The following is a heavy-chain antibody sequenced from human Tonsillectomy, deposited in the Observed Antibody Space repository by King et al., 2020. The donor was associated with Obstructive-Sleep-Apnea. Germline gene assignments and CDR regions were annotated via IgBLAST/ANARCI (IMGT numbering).Heavy chain of an antibody. Sequence: EMQLVQSGGGLVQPGGSLRLSCAASGFTFISYSMNWVRQAPGKGLEWVSYITSSSHTIYYADSVRGRFTISRDNATTSLYLQMNSLRAEDTAVYYCARDSGDSGYDSRPIWGQGILVTVSS. J-gene: IGHJ4*02. D-gene: IGHD5-12*01. CDR3: ARDSGDSGYDSRPI. CDR2: ITSSSHTI. V-gene: IGHV3-48*04. CDR1: GFTFISYS.